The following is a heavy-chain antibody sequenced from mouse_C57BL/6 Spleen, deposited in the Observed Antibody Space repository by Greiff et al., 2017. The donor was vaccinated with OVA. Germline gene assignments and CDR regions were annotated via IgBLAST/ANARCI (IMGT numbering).Heavy chain of an antibody. CDR1: GFTFSSYA. CDR2: ISDGGSYT. CDR3: AGERGDYVGFAY. Sequence: EVQRVESGGGLVKPGGSLKLSCAASGFTFSSYAMSWVRQTPEKRLEWVATISDGGSYTYYPNNVKGRFTISRDNAKNNLYLQMSHLKSEDTAVYDCAGERGDYVGFAYWGQGTLVTVSA. J-gene: IGHJ3*01. D-gene: IGHD1-1*01. V-gene: IGHV5-4*01.